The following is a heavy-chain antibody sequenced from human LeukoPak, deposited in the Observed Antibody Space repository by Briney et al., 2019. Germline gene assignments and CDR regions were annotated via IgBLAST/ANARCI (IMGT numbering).Heavy chain of an antibody. Sequence: GGSLRLSCAASGLTVSSNYMSWVRQAPGKGLEWVSVIYSGGSTYYADSVKGRFTISRDNSKNTLYLQMNSLRAEDTAVYYCARDPAFAVATFFDYWGQGTLVTVSS. CDR2: IYSGGST. J-gene: IGHJ4*02. V-gene: IGHV3-66*02. CDR3: ARDPAFAVATFFDY. CDR1: GLTVSSNY. D-gene: IGHD5-12*01.